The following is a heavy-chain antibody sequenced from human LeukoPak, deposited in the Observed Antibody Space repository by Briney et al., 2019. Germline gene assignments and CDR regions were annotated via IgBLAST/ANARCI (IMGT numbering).Heavy chain of an antibody. V-gene: IGHV1-2*02. CDR2: INPNSGGT. J-gene: IGHJ3*02. CDR3: ARDRVGYIDPYRADAFDI. CDR1: GYTFTGYY. Sequence: ASVKASCKASGYTFTGYYMHWVRQAPGQGLEWMGWINPNSGGTNYAQKFQGRVTMTRDTSISTAYMELSRLRSDDTAVYYCARDRVGYIDPYRADAFDIWGQGTMVTVAS. D-gene: IGHD3-9*01.